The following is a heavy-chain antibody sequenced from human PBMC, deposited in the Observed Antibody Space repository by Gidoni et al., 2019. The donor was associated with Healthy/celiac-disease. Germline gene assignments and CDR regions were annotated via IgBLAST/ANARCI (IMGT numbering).Heavy chain of an antibody. V-gene: IGHV3-9*01. CDR2: ISWNSGSI. CDR1: GFTFDDYA. D-gene: IGHD3-16*01. Sequence: EVQLVESGGGLVQPGRSLRLSCAASGFTFDDYAMPWVRQAPGKGLEWVSGISWNSGSIGYADSVKGRFTISRDNAKNSLYLQMNSLRAEDTALYYCAKDRTLGAYYYGMDVWGQGTTVTVSS. CDR3: AKDRTLGAYYYGMDV. J-gene: IGHJ6*02.